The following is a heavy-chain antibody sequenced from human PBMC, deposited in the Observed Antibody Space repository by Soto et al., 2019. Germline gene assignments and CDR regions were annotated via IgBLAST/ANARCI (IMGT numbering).Heavy chain of an antibody. CDR2: IPFDGSSQ. CDR1: RFTFSSYA. CDR3: AREAEAFDY. V-gene: IGHV3-30-3*01. J-gene: IGHJ4*02. Sequence: QVQLVESGGGVVQPGRSLRLSCAASRFTFSSYAMHWVRQAPGKGLEWVAVIPFDGSSQYYVDSVKGRFTISRDNSKNTLYLQMNSLRPEDTAVYYCAREAEAFDYWGQGTLVTVSS.